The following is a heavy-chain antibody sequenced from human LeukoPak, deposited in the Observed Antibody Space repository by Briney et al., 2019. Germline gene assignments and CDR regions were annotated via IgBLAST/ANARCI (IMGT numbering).Heavy chain of an antibody. CDR1: GGSFSGYY. V-gene: IGHV4-34*01. CDR2: INRSGST. D-gene: IGHD2-21*01. CDR3: ARLFGRYYYYMDV. J-gene: IGHJ6*03. Sequence: SETLSLTCAVYGGSFSGYYWSWIRQPPGKGLEWVGEINRSGSTNYNPSLKSRVTISVDTSKNQFSLKLSSVTAADTAVYYCARLFGRYYYYMDVWGKGTTVTVSS.